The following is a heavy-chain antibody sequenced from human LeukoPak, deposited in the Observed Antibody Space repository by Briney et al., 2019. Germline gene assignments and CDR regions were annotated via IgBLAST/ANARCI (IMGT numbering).Heavy chain of an antibody. CDR3: ARYIVVVPAASNYYYYYGMDV. J-gene: IGHJ6*02. D-gene: IGHD2-2*01. CDR2: IIPIFGTA. CDR1: GGTFSSYA. Sequence: SVKVSCKESGGTFSSYAISWVRQAPGQGLEWMGGIIPIFGTANYAQKFQGRVTITADESTSTAYMELSSLRSEDTAVYYCARYIVVVPAASNYYYYYGMDVWGQGTTVTVSS. V-gene: IGHV1-69*13.